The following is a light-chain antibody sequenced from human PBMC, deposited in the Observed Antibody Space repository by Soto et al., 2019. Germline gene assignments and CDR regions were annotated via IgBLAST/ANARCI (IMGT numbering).Light chain of an antibody. CDR1: QSISTE. V-gene: IGKV3-15*01. Sequence: EIVMTQSPATLSVSPEERATLSCRASQSISTELAWYQQKPGQPPRLLIYSASTRATGVPARFTGSGSGSEFTLTICGLQSEDFAVYYCQQGHNWPLTFGQGTRLEI. CDR3: QQGHNWPLT. CDR2: SAS. J-gene: IGKJ2*01.